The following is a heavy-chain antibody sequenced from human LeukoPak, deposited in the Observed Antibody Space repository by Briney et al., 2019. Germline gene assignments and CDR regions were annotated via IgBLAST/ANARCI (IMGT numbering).Heavy chain of an antibody. CDR2: INPNSGGT. CDR1: GYTFTGYY. Sequence: ASVKVSCKASGYTFTGYYMHWVRQAPGQGLEWMGWINPNSGGTNYAQKFQGRVTMTRDTSISTAYMELSRLRSDDTAVYYCARLVVLAANSLAGYMDVWGKGTTVTVSS. V-gene: IGHV1-2*02. CDR3: ARLVVLAANSLAGYMDV. D-gene: IGHD2-2*01. J-gene: IGHJ6*03.